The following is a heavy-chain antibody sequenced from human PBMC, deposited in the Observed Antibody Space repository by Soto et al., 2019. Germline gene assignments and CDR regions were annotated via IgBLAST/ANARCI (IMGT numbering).Heavy chain of an antibody. CDR1: GFTVSSNY. J-gene: IGHJ4*02. Sequence: GGSLRLSCAASGFTVSSNYMSWVRQAPGKGLEWVSVIYSGGSTYYADSVKGRFTISRDNSKNTLYLQMNSLRAEDTAVYYCARGATGYSSGWFYFDYWGQGTLVTVSS. CDR2: IYSGGST. D-gene: IGHD6-19*01. V-gene: IGHV3-66*01. CDR3: ARGATGYSSGWFYFDY.